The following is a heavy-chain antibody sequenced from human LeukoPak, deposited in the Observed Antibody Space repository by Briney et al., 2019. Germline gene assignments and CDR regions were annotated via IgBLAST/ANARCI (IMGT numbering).Heavy chain of an antibody. CDR3: AREVAGYYWPSVDY. Sequence: ASVKVSCKASGYTFTSYAMHWVRQAPGQGLEWMGRINPNSGGTNYAQKFQGRVTMTRDTSISTAYMELSRLRSDDTAVYYCAREVAGYYWPSVDYWGQGTLVTVSS. CDR2: INPNSGGT. V-gene: IGHV1-2*06. D-gene: IGHD3-9*01. CDR1: GYTFTSYA. J-gene: IGHJ4*02.